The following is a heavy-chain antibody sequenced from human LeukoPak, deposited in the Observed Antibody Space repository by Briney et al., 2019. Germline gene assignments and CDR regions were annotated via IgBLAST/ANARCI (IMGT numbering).Heavy chain of an antibody. V-gene: IGHV3-30*02. CDR1: GFTFGSYA. CDR3: AKDGGALTGYYDFWSGPLKY. CDR2: IRYDGSNK. J-gene: IGHJ4*02. D-gene: IGHD3-3*01. Sequence: GGSLRLSCATSGFTFGSYAMTWVRQAPGKGLEWVAFIRYDGSNKYYGDSVKGRFTISRDNSKNTLYLQMNSLRAEDTAVYYCAKDGGALTGYYDFWSGPLKYWGQGTLVTVSS.